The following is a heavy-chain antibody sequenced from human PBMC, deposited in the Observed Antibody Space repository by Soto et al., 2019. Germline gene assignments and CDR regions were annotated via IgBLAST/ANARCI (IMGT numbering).Heavy chain of an antibody. CDR2: FDPDEAET. V-gene: IGHV1-24*01. D-gene: IGHD4-17*01. CDR3: TTYHGDYNFDH. Sequence: ASVKVSCKASGYTFTGYYMHWVRQAPGKGLEWLGGFDPDEAETIYAQHFQGRVTMTEGTSTDTVYMELSSLRSEDTALYFCTTYHGDYNFDHWGQGTLVTVSS. J-gene: IGHJ5*02. CDR1: GYTFTGYY.